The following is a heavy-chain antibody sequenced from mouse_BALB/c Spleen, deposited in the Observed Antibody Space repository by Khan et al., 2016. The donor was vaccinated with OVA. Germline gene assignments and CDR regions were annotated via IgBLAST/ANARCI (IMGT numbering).Heavy chain of an antibody. CDR1: GYTCTAYW. CDR3: ERRGLISIFAY. V-gene: IGHV1-7*01. Sequence: VQLKQSGAEVAKPGASVKMSCTAAGYTCTAYWIHWVRQRPGRGLEWIGYIDPSTSYTEYNQKFKDKTTLTTGKSSLTAYMQLSSLTFEDSAVYYCERRGLISIFAYWGQGSLVNVSA. D-gene: IGHD2-10*02. J-gene: IGHJ3*01. CDR2: IDPSTSYT.